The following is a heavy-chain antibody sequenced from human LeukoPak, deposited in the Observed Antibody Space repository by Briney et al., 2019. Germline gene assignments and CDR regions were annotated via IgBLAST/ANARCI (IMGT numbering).Heavy chain of an antibody. V-gene: IGHV4-39*01. CDR2: IYYSGGT. CDR1: GGSFSGYY. D-gene: IGHD3-22*01. Sequence: PSETLSLTCAVYGGSFSGYYWGWIRQPPGKGLEWIGSIYYSGGTYYNPSLKSRVTISVDTSENQFSLKLSSVTAADTAVYYCARLDTSVGGMDVWGQGATVTVSS. J-gene: IGHJ6*02. CDR3: ARLDTSVGGMDV.